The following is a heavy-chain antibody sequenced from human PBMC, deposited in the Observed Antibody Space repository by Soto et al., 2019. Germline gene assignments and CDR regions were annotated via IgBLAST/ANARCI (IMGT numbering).Heavy chain of an antibody. V-gene: IGHV3-74*01. Sequence: EVQLVESGGNLVQPGGSLTLSCAASGVTFKNHWMHWVRQAPWKGLVWVSRIHYDGSNTRYADSVNGRFTISRDNAKNTPYLHVSSLKVDDTGVYDCATDGTQFSAGSARGGHLYFELWVLGTLVTVSS. D-gene: IGHD3-10*01. CDR3: ATDGTQFSAGSARGGHLYFEL. CDR2: IHYDGSNT. J-gene: IGHJ2*01. CDR1: GVTFKNHW.